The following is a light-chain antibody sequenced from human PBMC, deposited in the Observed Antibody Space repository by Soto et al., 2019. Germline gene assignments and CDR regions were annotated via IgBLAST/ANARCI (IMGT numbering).Light chain of an antibody. CDR2: DAS. J-gene: IGKJ5*01. CDR1: QSVSSY. V-gene: IGKV3-11*01. Sequence: SPATLSLSPGERATLSCRASQSVSSYLAWYQQKPGQAPRLLIYDASNRATGIPARFSGSGSGTDFTLTISTLEPEDFAVYYCQQRSNWPITVGQGTRLEIK. CDR3: QQRSNWPIT.